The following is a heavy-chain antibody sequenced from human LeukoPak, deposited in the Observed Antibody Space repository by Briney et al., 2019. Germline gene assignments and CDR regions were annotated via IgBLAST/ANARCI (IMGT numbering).Heavy chain of an antibody. V-gene: IGHV3-7*01. Sequence: AGSLRFSCAASGFTFSSYWMSWVRPAQGKGLEWVANIKQDGSEKYYVDSVKGRFTISRDNAKNSLYLQMNSLRAEDTAVYYCARATWELLRYYFDYWGQGTLVTVSS. J-gene: IGHJ4*02. CDR2: IKQDGSEK. D-gene: IGHD1-26*01. CDR1: GFTFSSYW. CDR3: ARATWELLRYYFDY.